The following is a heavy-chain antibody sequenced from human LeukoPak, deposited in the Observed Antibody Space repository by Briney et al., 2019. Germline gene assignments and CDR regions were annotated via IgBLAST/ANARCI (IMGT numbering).Heavy chain of an antibody. CDR2: ITLSGGST. J-gene: IGHJ6*03. Sequence: GGSLRLSCTTSGFSLGDYGLSWVRQAPGKGLEWVSSITLSGGSTFYADSVKGRFTISRDNSKNTLYLQMNSLGAEDTAVYYCAKRGNPAVGHHYLDVWGEGTTVSVSS. CDR3: AKRGNPAVGHHYLDV. CDR1: GFSLGDYG. D-gene: IGHD2-2*01. V-gene: IGHV3-23*01.